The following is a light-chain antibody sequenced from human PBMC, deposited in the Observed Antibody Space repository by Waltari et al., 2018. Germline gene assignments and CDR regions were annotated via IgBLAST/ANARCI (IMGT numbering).Light chain of an antibody. Sequence: QSVLTQPPSVSAAPGQKVTISCPGSSSSIGSTYVSCFQQLPGTAPKLLIYENNKRPSGIPDRFSGSKSGTSATLGITGLQTGDEADYYCGTWDSSLGAGVFGGGTKLAVL. CDR1: SSSIGSTY. J-gene: IGLJ2*01. CDR3: GTWDSSLGAGV. V-gene: IGLV1-51*02. CDR2: ENN.